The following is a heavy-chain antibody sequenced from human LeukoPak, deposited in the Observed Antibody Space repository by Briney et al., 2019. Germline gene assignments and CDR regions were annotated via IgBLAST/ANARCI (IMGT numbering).Heavy chain of an antibody. J-gene: IGHJ5*02. CDR2: IYTSGST. CDR3: ARDGLYPVLRYFDWSSNWFDP. D-gene: IGHD3-9*01. CDR1: GGSFSGYY. V-gene: IGHV4-4*07. Sequence: SETLSLTCAVDGGSFSGYYWSWIRQPAGKGLEWIGRIYTSGSTNYNPSLKSRVTMSVDTSKNQFTLRLSSVTAADTAVYYCARDGLYPVLRYFDWSSNWFDPWGQGTLVTVSS.